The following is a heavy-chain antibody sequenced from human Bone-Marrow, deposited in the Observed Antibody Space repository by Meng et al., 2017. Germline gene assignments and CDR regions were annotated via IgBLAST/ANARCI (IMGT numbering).Heavy chain of an antibody. J-gene: IGHJ3*02. D-gene: IGHD3-10*01. CDR3: ARVVTMVRGVINAFDI. V-gene: IGHV1-69*13. CDR1: GYTFTSYY. CDR2: IIPIFGTA. Sequence: SVKVSCKASGYTFTSYYMHWVRQAPGQGLEWMGGIIPIFGTANYAQKFQGRVTITADESTSTAYMELSSLRSEDTAVYYCARVVTMVRGVINAFDIWGQGTMVTVSS.